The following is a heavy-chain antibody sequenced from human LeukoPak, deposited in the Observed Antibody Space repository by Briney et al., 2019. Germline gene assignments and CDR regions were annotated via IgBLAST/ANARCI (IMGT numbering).Heavy chain of an antibody. Sequence: PGGSLRLSCAASGFTFSNSGMHWVRQAPGKGLEGVAVISYDGRNKYYTDSVKGGLTISRDNSKNTAYLQMNSLRAEDTAVYYCAKDHSIAAAGYYFDYWGQGILVTVSS. D-gene: IGHD6-25*01. CDR2: ISYDGRNK. J-gene: IGHJ4*02. CDR1: GFTFSNSG. CDR3: AKDHSIAAAGYYFDY. V-gene: IGHV3-30*18.